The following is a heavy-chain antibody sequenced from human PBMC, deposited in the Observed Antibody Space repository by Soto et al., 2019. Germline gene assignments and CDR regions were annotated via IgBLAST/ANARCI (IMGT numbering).Heavy chain of an antibody. CDR2: VSYDGSNK. D-gene: IGHD1-1*01. CDR1: GFTFSSYA. J-gene: IGHJ4*02. Sequence: QVQLVESGGGVVQPGRSLRLSCAASGFTFSSYAMHWVRQAPGKGLVWVAVVSYDGSNKYYADSVKGRLTISRDNSNNTLYLQMNSLRAEDTAVYYCASEGVWNHIVDYWGQGTLVTVSS. V-gene: IGHV3-30-3*01. CDR3: ASEGVWNHIVDY.